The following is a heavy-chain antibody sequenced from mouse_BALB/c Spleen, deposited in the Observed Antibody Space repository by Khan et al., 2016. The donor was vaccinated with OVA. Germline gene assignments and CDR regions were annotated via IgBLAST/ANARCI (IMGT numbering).Heavy chain of an antibody. D-gene: IGHD2-14*01. V-gene: IGHV1-4*01. J-gene: IGHJ3*01. Sequence: VQLQQSGAELARPGASVKMSCKASGYTFTSYTIHWVRQRPGKALEWIGQINPSNNYTNYNQNFKDKATLIVDKSSSTAYMQMSSLTSEDSAVYYCVREGAYYRSDGWFAYWGQGTLVTVSA. CDR1: GYTFTSYT. CDR3: VREGAYYRSDGWFAY. CDR2: INPSNNYT.